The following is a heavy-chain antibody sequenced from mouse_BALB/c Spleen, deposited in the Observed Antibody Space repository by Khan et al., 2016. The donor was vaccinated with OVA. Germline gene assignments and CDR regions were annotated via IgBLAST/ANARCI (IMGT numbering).Heavy chain of an antibody. CDR1: GFNIKDTY. D-gene: IGHD6-1*01. CDR3: ARPSDDPRDFEV. J-gene: IGHJ1*01. V-gene: IGHV14-3*02. Sequence: IQLVQSGAELVKPGASVKLSCTASGFNIKDTYLHWVKQRPEQGLEWIGRIAPANGNTQYDPKFQGKATLTSDTSSNTAYLQLNSLTSEDTAVYYCARPSDDPRDFEVWGAGTTVTVSS. CDR2: IAPANGNT.